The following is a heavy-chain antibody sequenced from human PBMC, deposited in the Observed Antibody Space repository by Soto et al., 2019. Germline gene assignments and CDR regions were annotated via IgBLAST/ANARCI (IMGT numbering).Heavy chain of an antibody. V-gene: IGHV3-30-3*01. D-gene: IGHD2-21*02. CDR1: GLTLRSDA. CDR2: ISVNGITK. Sequence: QVQLVESGGGVVQPGMSLRLSCAASGLTLRSDAIHCVRQAPGRGLEWVAVISVNGITKYYADSVKGRFTISRDNSKNTVLLQMNSLRGEDTAVYYCASDPVTGAPDWFDPWGQGTLVTVSS. CDR3: ASDPVTGAPDWFDP. J-gene: IGHJ5*01.